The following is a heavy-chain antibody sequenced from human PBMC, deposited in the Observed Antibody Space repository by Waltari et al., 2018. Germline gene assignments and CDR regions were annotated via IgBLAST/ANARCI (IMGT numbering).Heavy chain of an antibody. J-gene: IGHJ6*02. CDR2: IYYSGST. V-gene: IGHV4-59*01. Sequence: QVQLQESGPGLVKPSETLSLTCTVSGGSISSYYWSWIRQPPGKGLEWIGYIYYSGSTNYNPSRKSRVTISVDTSKNQFSLKLSSVTAADTAVYYCARAPGNPHYDFWSGYFHYYYYGMDVWGQGTTVTVSS. CDR1: GGSISSYY. CDR3: ARAPGNPHYDFWSGYFHYYYYGMDV. D-gene: IGHD3-3*01.